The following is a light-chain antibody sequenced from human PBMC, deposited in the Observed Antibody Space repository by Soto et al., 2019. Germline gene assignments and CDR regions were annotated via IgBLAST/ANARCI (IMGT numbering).Light chain of an antibody. CDR2: GAS. CDR1: QTVSTY. CDR3: QQSFSTPPT. V-gene: IGKV1-39*01. Sequence: DIQMTQSPPSVSASVGDRVIITCRKSQTVSTYLSWYQQKLGKAPRLLIYGASKLQGGVPSRFGGSGSGTDFTLTIVNLQPEDFATYYCQQSFSTPPTFGRGTKVDIK. J-gene: IGKJ4*02.